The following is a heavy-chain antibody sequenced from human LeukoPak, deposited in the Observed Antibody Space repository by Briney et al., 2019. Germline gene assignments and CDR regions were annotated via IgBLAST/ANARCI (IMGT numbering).Heavy chain of an antibody. J-gene: IGHJ5*02. CDR2: ISSSSSYI. Sequence: GGSLRLSCAASGFTFSGYSMNWVRKAPGKGLEWVSSISSSSSYIYYADSVKGRFTISRDNAKNSLYLQMNSLRAEDTAVYFCARDTTEIITIFGVALDAWGQGSLVTVSS. CDR3: ARDTTEIITIFGVALDA. V-gene: IGHV3-21*01. D-gene: IGHD3-3*01. CDR1: GFTFSGYS.